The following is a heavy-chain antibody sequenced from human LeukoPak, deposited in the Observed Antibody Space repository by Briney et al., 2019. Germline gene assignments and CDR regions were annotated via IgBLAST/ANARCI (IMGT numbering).Heavy chain of an antibody. CDR2: ISAYNGNT. CDR1: GYTFTSYG. J-gene: IGHJ5*02. V-gene: IGHV1-18*01. Sequence: ASVKVSCMASGYTFTSYGISWVRQAPGQGLEWMGWISAYNGNTNYAQKLQGRVAMTTDTSTSTAYMELRSLRSDDTAVYYCARHSSSITASWFDPWGQGTLVTVSS. CDR3: ARHSSSITASWFDP. D-gene: IGHD6-13*01.